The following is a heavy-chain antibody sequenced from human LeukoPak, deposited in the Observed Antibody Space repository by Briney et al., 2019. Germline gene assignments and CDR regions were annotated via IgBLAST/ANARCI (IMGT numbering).Heavy chain of an antibody. V-gene: IGHV1-18*01. D-gene: IGHD3-16*01. CDR2: ISAYNGNT. CDR3: ARDGITFGGFYSLIDY. Sequence: AAVKVSCKASGYTFTSYGISWVRQAPGQGLEWMGWISAYNGNTNYAQKLQGRVTMTTDTSTSTAYMELRSLRSDDTAVYYCARDGITFGGFYSLIDYWGQGTLVTVSS. J-gene: IGHJ4*02. CDR1: GYTFTSYG.